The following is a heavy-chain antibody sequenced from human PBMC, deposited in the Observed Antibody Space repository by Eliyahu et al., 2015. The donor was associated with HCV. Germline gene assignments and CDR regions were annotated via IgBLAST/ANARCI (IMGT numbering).Heavy chain of an antibody. V-gene: IGHV3-15*01. CDR2: IKSKTDGGTT. CDR1: GFXFXNAX. Sequence: EVQLVESGGGLVKPGGSLXLSXAASGFXFXNAXVSWVRXAPGKGLEWVGRIKSKTDGGTTDYAAPVKGRFTISRDDSKNTLYVQMNSLKTEDTAVYYCTTEITMVQGVSYWFDSWGQGTLVTVSS. J-gene: IGHJ5*01. D-gene: IGHD3-10*01. CDR3: TTEITMVQGVSYWFDS.